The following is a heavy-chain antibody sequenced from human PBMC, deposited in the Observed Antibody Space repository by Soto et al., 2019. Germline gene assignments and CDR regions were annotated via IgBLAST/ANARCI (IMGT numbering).Heavy chain of an antibody. CDR3: ASGWGENSSSHYYYYGMDV. D-gene: IGHD6-6*01. J-gene: IGHJ6*02. CDR1: GGTFSSYA. V-gene: IGHV1-69*01. CDR2: ITPIFGTA. Sequence: VKVSCKASGGTFSSYAISWVRQAPGQGLEWMGGITPIFGTANYAQKFQGRVTITADESTSTAYMELSSLRSEDTAVYYCASGWGENSSSHYYYYGMDVWGQGTTVTVSS.